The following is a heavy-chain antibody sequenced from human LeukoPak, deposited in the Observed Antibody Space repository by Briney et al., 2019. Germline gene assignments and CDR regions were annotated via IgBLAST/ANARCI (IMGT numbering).Heavy chain of an antibody. Sequence: ASVKVSCKASGYTFSGYYIHWVRQAPGHGLEWMGWINPNSGGTNYAQKFQGRVTMTRDTSISTAYMELSRLRSDDTAVYYCARDLEWLYPGGAFDIWGQGTMVTVSS. V-gene: IGHV1-2*02. CDR3: ARDLEWLYPGGAFDI. CDR1: GYTFSGYY. J-gene: IGHJ3*02. CDR2: INPNSGGT. D-gene: IGHD3-3*01.